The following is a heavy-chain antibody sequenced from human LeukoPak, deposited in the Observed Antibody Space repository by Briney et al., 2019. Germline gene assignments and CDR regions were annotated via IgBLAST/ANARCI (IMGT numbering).Heavy chain of an antibody. Sequence: ASVKVSCKASGYTFTSYDINWVRQATGQGLEWMGWINPNSGGTNYAQKFQGRVTMTRDTSISTAYMELSRLRSDDTAVYYCARDSRYSGSYWLDYWGQGTLVTVSS. V-gene: IGHV1-2*02. J-gene: IGHJ4*02. D-gene: IGHD1-26*01. CDR3: ARDSRYSGSYWLDY. CDR2: INPNSGGT. CDR1: GYTFTSYD.